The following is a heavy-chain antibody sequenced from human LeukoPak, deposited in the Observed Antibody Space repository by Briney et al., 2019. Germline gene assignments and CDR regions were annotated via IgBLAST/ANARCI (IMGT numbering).Heavy chain of an antibody. J-gene: IGHJ6*03. CDR1: GGSIGSYY. V-gene: IGHV4-4*07. D-gene: IGHD6-6*01. Sequence: SETLSLTCSVSGGSIGSYYWSWIRQPAGKGLEWIGRVYASGSTTYNPSLRSRVTVSVDTSKNQFSLKVTSVTAADTAVYYCARGSVSGSIAARPDYYMDVWGKGTTVTVSS. CDR3: ARGSVSGSIAARPDYYMDV. CDR2: VYASGST.